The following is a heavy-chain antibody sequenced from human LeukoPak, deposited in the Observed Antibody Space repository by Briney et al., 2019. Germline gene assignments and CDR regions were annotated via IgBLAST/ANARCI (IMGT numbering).Heavy chain of an antibody. CDR2: INTNTGNP. J-gene: IGHJ6*03. V-gene: IGHV7-4-1*02. Sequence: ASVKVSCKASGYTFTSYAMNWVRQAPGQGLGWMGWINTNTGNPTYAQGFTGRFVFSLDTSVSTAYLQISSLKAEDTAVYYCARVPFTILYYYYYYMDVWGKGTTVTVSS. CDR1: GYTFTSYA. D-gene: IGHD2/OR15-2a*01. CDR3: ARVPFTILYYYYYYMDV.